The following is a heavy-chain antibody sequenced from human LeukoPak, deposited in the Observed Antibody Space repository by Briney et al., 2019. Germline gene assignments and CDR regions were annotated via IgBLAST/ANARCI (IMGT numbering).Heavy chain of an antibody. CDR1: GYTFTSYG. J-gene: IGHJ4*02. CDR2: FSAYNGNT. CDR3: ARDLGTIAAAGRHYFDY. D-gene: IGHD6-13*01. Sequence: ASGKVSCKASGYTFTSYGISWVRQAPGQGLEWMGWFSAYNGNTNYAQKLQGRVTMTTDTSTSTAYMELRSLRSDDTAVYYCARDLGTIAAAGRHYFDYWGQGTLVTVSS. V-gene: IGHV1-18*01.